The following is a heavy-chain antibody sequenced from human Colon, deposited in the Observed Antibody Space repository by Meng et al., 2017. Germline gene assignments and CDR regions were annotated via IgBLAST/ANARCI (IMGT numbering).Heavy chain of an antibody. D-gene: IGHD3-16*01. Sequence: QVQLQESGPGLVRPSETLSLTCTVSGGSVSSGSYYWSWIRQPPGKGLEWIGYIYYSGSTNYNPSLKSRVTISVDTSKNQFSLNVRSVTAADTAVYYCARDYWGSLDFWGQGILVTVSS. CDR3: ARDYWGSLDF. CDR1: GGSVSSGSYY. J-gene: IGHJ4*02. V-gene: IGHV4-61*01. CDR2: IYYSGST.